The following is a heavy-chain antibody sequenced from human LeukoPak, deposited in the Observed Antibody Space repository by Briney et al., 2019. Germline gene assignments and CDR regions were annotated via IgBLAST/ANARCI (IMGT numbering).Heavy chain of an antibody. D-gene: IGHD2-2*01. CDR3: AREGSQLPRDAFDI. Sequence: GKSLRLSCAASGFTFSGYPIHWVRQAPGKGLEWVAVISYDGSNKYYADSVKGRFTISRDNSKNTLYLQMNSLRAEDTAVYYCAREGSQLPRDAFDIWGQGTMVTVSS. CDR2: ISYDGSNK. V-gene: IGHV3-30-3*01. J-gene: IGHJ3*02. CDR1: GFTFSGYP.